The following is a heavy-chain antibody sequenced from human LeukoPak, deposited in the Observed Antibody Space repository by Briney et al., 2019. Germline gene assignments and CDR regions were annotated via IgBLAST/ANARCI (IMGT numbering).Heavy chain of an antibody. CDR3: ARDDVADAFDI. CDR1: GGSFSGYY. V-gene: IGHV4-34*01. CDR2: INHSGST. J-gene: IGHJ3*02. Sequence: SETLSLTCAVYGGSFSGYYWSWIRQPPGKGLEWIGEINHSGSTNYNPSLKSRVTISVDTSKNQFSLKLSSVTAADTAVYYCARDDVADAFDIWGQGTMVTVPS.